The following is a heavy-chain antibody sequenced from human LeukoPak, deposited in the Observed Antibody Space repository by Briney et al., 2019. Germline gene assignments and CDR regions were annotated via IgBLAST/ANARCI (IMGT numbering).Heavy chain of an antibody. J-gene: IGHJ4*02. CDR3: ARDLPFDY. CDR2: IWYDGSNK. CDR1: GFXFSRYG. Sequence: PGGSLRLSCVASGFXFSRYGIHWVRQAPGKGLEWVAVIWYDGSNKYYADSVKGRFTISRDNAKNLVYLQMNSLRDEDTAVYYCARDLPFDYWGQGTPVIVSS. V-gene: IGHV3-33*01.